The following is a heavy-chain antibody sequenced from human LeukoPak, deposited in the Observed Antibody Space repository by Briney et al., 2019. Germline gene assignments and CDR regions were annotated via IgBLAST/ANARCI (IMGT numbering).Heavy chain of an antibody. Sequence: GESLKTSCQGSGYSFATYWIAWVRQTPGKGLEWMGIVCPDDSDTKYNPSFQGQVTIAVDKSTSTAYLQWNSLKASDSGIYYCARRGLGSFSPRDFDYWGQGTLLTVSS. CDR1: GYSFATYW. D-gene: IGHD3-10*01. V-gene: IGHV5-51*01. J-gene: IGHJ4*02. CDR3: ARRGLGSFSPRDFDY. CDR2: VCPDDSDT.